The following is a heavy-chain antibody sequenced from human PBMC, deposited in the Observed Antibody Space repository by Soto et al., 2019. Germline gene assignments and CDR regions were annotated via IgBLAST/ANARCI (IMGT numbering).Heavy chain of an antibody. Sequence: QVQLVQSGAEVKKPGSSVKVSCKASGGTFSSYTISWVRQAPGQGLEWMGRIIPILGIANYAQKFQGRVTITADKSTSTANMELISLRSEDTAVYYCARGGRYCSGGSCYSDWGQGTLVTVSS. J-gene: IGHJ4*02. CDR3: ARGGRYCSGGSCYSD. D-gene: IGHD2-15*01. CDR2: IIPILGIA. CDR1: GGTFSSYT. V-gene: IGHV1-69*02.